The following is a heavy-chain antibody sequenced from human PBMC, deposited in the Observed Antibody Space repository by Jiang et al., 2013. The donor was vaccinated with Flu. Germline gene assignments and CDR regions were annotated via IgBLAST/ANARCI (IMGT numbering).Heavy chain of an antibody. J-gene: IGHJ4*02. Sequence: SGAEVKKTGSSVRVSCKASGYTFTYRYLHWVRQAPGQAFEWMGWITPYNGNTNYAKNFQDRVTITRDGSLTVYMELSSLRSEDTAMYYCARSSLDSSAWSYFDSWGQGTLITVSS. CDR1: GYTFTYRY. CDR3: ARSSLDSSAWSYFDS. V-gene: IGHV1-45*02. CDR2: ITPYNGNT. D-gene: IGHD6-13*01.